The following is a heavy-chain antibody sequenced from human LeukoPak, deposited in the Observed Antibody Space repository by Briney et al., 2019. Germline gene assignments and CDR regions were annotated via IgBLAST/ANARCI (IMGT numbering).Heavy chain of an antibody. CDR2: IYYSGST. D-gene: IGHD3-16*02. CDR1: GGSISSYY. J-gene: IGHJ4*02. CDR3: ARRSIVHFDY. V-gene: IGHV4-59*01. Sequence: SETLSLTCTVSGGSISSYYWSWIRQPPGKGLEWIGYIYYSGSTNYNPSLKSRVTISVDTSKNQFSLKLSSVTAADTAVYYCARRSIVHFDYWGQGTLVTVSS.